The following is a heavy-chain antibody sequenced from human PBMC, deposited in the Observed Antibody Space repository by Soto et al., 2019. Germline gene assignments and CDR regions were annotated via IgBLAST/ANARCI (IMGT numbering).Heavy chain of an antibody. J-gene: IGHJ5*02. V-gene: IGHV4-59*06. CDR1: GGSITGYC. CDR3: ARKPSGGRQYNWFDP. D-gene: IGHD2-15*01. CDR2: IYYSGST. Sequence: SETLSLTCSVSGGSITGYCWNWVRQPPERGLEWIGYIYYSGSTYYNPSLKSRVTISVDTSKNQFSLKLSSVTAADTAVYYCARKPSGGRQYNWFDPWGQGTLVTVSS.